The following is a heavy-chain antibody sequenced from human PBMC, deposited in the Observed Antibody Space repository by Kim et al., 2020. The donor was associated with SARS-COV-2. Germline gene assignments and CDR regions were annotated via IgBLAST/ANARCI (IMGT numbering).Heavy chain of an antibody. CDR3: ARLPYYYDSSGYYFDY. V-gene: IGHV5-51*01. Sequence: GESLKISCKGSGYSFTSYWIGWVRQMPGKGLEWMGIIYPGDSDTRYSPSFQGQVTISADKSISTAYLQWSSLKASDTAMYYCARLPYYYDSSGYYFDYWGQGTLVTVSS. CDR2: IYPGDSDT. D-gene: IGHD3-22*01. J-gene: IGHJ4*02. CDR1: GYSFTSYW.